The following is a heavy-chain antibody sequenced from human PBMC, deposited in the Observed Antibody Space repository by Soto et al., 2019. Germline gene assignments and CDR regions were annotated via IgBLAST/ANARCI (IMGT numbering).Heavy chain of an antibody. Sequence: QVKLVEFGGAVVQSGRSLRLSCTASSFRFSAYGMHWVRQAPGKGLEWVALISDDGKTQFFTESVEGRFTISRDNYRNTLYLQMNRLRPEDTAVYYCVKGGYKTGWPPFDHWGHGTRVTVSS. J-gene: IGHJ4*01. CDR2: ISDDGKTQ. V-gene: IGHV3-30*18. CDR1: SFRFSAYG. D-gene: IGHD6-19*01. CDR3: VKGGYKTGWPPFDH.